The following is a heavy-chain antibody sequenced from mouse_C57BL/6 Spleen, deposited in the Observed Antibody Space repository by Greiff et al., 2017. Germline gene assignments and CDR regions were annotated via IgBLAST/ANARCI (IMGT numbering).Heavy chain of an antibody. CDR2: ISSGSSTI. Sequence: EVHLVESGGGLVKPGGSLKLSCAASGFTFSDYGMHWVRQAPEKGLEWVAYISSGSSTIYYADTVKGRFTISRDNAKNTLFLQMTSLRSEDTAMYYCARGGNYPLYAMDYWGQGTSVTVSS. CDR3: ARGGNYPLYAMDY. J-gene: IGHJ4*01. CDR1: GFTFSDYG. D-gene: IGHD2-1*01. V-gene: IGHV5-17*01.